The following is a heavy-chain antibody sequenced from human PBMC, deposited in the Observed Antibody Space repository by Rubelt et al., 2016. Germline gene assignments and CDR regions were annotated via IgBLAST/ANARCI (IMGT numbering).Heavy chain of an antibody. CDR2: IWYGGINK. CDR1: GFTFSSYG. J-gene: IGHJ6*02. V-gene: IGHV3-33*01. Sequence: GSGGGLVQPGGSLRLSCAASGFTFSSYGMHWVRQAPGKGLEWVAVIWYGGINKYYADSVKGRFTISRDNSKNTLYLQMNSLRADDTAVYYCARDGWTGSGGGMGVWGQGTTVTVSS. D-gene: IGHD3-16*01. CDR3: ARDGWTGSGGGMGV.